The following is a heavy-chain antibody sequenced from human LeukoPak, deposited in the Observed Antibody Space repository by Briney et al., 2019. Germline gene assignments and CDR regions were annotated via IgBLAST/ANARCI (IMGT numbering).Heavy chain of an antibody. V-gene: IGHV3-23*01. J-gene: IGHJ4*02. CDR3: ADHIAAAGHHYFDY. CDR2: ISGSGGST. Sequence: GGSLRLSCAASGFTFSSYAMSWVRQAPGKGLEWVSAISGSGGSTYYADSVKGRFTISRDNSKNTLYLQMNSLRAEDTAVYYCADHIAAAGHHYFDYWGQGTLVTVSS. D-gene: IGHD6-13*01. CDR1: GFTFSSYA.